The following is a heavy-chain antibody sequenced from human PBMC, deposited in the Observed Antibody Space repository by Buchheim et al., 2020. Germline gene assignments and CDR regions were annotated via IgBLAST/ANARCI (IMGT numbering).Heavy chain of an antibody. J-gene: IGHJ4*02. CDR1: GGSFSGYY. D-gene: IGHD4-23*01. V-gene: IGHV4-34*01. Sequence: QVQLQQWGAGLLKPSETLSLTCAVYGGSFSGYYWSWIRQPPGKGLEWIGEINHSGSTNYNPSLKSRVTISVDTSKNQFSLKLSSVTAADTAVYYCARLVYGGNVRGQYYFDYWGQGTL. CDR3: ARLVYGGNVRGQYYFDY. CDR2: INHSGST.